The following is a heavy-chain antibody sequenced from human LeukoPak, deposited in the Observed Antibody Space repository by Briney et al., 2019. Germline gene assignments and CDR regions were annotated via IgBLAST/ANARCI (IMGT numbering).Heavy chain of an antibody. CDR3: ARDSSSGWYHDS. D-gene: IGHD6-19*01. Sequence: GGSLRLSCAASGFTFSDHYMSWVRQAPGKGLEWVSVLYSGGSTYYADSVKGRFTVSRDNSKNTLYLQMNSLRAEDTTVYYCARDSSSGWYHDSWGQGTLVTVSS. J-gene: IGHJ4*02. CDR2: LYSGGST. CDR1: GFTFSDHY. V-gene: IGHV3-53*01.